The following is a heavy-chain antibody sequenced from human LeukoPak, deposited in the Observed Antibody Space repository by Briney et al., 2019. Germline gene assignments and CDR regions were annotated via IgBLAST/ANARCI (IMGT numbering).Heavy chain of an antibody. CDR2: IYSSGST. J-gene: IGHJ4*02. CDR3: ARRAGTTVTTKFDY. CDR1: GASISSGSNY. Sequence: SETLSLTCSVSGASISSGSNYWGWIRQPPGKTLEWIGSIYSSGSTYYNSSLQSRVIIIIDTPKNHFSLTLSSVTAADTAVYYCARRAGTTVTTKFDYWGQGTLVTVSS. V-gene: IGHV4-39*07. D-gene: IGHD4-17*01.